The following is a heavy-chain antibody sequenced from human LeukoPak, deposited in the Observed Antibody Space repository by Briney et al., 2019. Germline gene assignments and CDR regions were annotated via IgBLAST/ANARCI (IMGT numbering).Heavy chain of an antibody. CDR3: ASAERGNYYDSSGFNY. J-gene: IGHJ4*02. CDR2: TYHRSKWYN. CDR1: GDSVSSNSAA. V-gene: IGHV6-1*01. D-gene: IGHD3-22*01. Sequence: SQTLSLTCAISGDSVSSNSAAWNWIRQSPSRGLEWLGRTYHRSKWYNDYAVSVKSRITINPDTSKNQFSLKLSSVTAADTAVYYCASAERGNYYDSSGFNYWGQGTLVTVSS.